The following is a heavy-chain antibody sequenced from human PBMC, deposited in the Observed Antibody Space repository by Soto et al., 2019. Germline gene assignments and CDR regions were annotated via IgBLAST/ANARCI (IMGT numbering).Heavy chain of an antibody. CDR2: IYSGGST. CDR1: GFTVSSNY. D-gene: IGHD3-3*01. CDR3: ASRFLDDFDPLYYFDY. Sequence: GGSLRLSCAASGFTVSSNYMSWVRQAPGKGLEWVSVIYSGGSTYYADSVKGRFTISRDNSKTTRYLQMNSLRAEDTAVYYCASRFLDDFDPLYYFDYWGQGTLVTVSS. V-gene: IGHV3-66*01. J-gene: IGHJ4*02.